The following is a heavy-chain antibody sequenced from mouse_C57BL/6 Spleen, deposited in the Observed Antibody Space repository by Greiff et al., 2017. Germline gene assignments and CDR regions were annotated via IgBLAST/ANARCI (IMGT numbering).Heavy chain of an antibody. CDR2: IDPETGGT. Sequence: QVQLQQSGAELVRPGASVTLSCKASGYTFTDYEMHWVKQTPVHGLEWIGAIDPETGGTAYNQKFKGKAILTADKSSSTAYMELRSLTSEDSAVYYCARESSWDVWVLDYWGKGTTLTVSS. CDR3: ARESSWDVWVLDY. CDR1: GYTFTDYE. D-gene: IGHD4-1*01. V-gene: IGHV1-15*01. J-gene: IGHJ2*01.